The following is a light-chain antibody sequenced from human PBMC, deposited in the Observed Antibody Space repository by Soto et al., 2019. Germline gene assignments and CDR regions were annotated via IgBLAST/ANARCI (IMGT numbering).Light chain of an antibody. CDR2: LGD. Sequence: QSVLTQPPSASSTPGQTVTISCSGSTSNIGTFYVYWYQHLPGTAPKLLIYLGDQRASGVSDRFSGSKSGTSASLAINGLRSDDEADYYRAAWDANLNDYVFGSGTKVTVL. J-gene: IGLJ1*01. CDR3: AAWDANLNDYV. V-gene: IGLV1-47*02. CDR1: TSNIGTFY.